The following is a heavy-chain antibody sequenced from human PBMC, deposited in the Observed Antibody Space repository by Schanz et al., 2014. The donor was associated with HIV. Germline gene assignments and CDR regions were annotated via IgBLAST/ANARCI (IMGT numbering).Heavy chain of an antibody. CDR3: ARQGLRFSFWLDY. D-gene: IGHD4-17*01. CDR2: IWYDGSNK. CDR1: GFTFSNYG. J-gene: IGHJ4*02. Sequence: QVQLVESGGGVVQPGRSLRLSCTASGFTFSNYGMHWVRQAPGKGLEWVAAIWYDGSNKFYADSVKGRFTISRDNSKNTLYLQMNNLRAEDTAVYVCARQGLRFSFWLDYWGQGTPVTVS. V-gene: IGHV3-33*01.